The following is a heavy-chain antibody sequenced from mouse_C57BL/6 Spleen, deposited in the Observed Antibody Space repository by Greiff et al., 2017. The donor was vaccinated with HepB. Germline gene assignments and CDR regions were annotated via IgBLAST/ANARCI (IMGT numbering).Heavy chain of an antibody. Sequence: EVHLVESGGGLVKPGGSLKLSCAASGFTFSDYGMHWVRQAPEKGLEWVAYISSGSSTIYYADTVKGRFTISRDNAKNTLFLQMTSLRSEDTAMYYCARLLLRSWYFDVWGTGTTVTVSS. D-gene: IGHD1-1*01. CDR1: GFTFSDYG. J-gene: IGHJ1*03. CDR3: ARLLLRSWYFDV. V-gene: IGHV5-17*01. CDR2: ISSGSSTI.